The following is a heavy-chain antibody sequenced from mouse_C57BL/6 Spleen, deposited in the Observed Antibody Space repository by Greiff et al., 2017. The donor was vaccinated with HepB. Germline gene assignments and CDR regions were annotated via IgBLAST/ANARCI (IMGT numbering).Heavy chain of an antibody. V-gene: IGHV1-69*01. CDR1: GYTFTSYW. CDR3: AKGSNYAMDY. J-gene: IGHJ4*01. CDR2: IDPSDSYT. Sequence: QVQLQQSGAELVMPAASVKLSCKASGYTFTSYWMHWVKQRPGQGLEWIGEIDPSDSYTNYNQKFKGKSTLTVDKSSSTAYMQLSSLTSEDSAVYYCAKGSNYAMDYWGQGTSVTVSS. D-gene: IGHD1-1*01.